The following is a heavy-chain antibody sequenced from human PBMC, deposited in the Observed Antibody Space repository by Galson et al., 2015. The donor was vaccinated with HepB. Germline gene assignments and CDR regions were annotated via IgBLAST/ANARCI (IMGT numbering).Heavy chain of an antibody. Sequence: SVKVSCKASGYTFTSYDINWVRQATGQGPEWMGWMNPNSGNTGYAQKFQGRVTMTRNTSISTAYMELSSLRSEDTAVYYCARGNLKLDAFDIWGQGTMVTVSS. CDR2: MNPNSGNT. J-gene: IGHJ3*02. CDR1: GYTFTSYD. V-gene: IGHV1-8*01. CDR3: ARGNLKLDAFDI.